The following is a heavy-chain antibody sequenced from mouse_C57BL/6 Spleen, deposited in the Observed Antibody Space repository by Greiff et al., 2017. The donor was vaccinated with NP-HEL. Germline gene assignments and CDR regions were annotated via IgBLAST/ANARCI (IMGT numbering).Heavy chain of an antibody. D-gene: IGHD2-3*01. CDR1: GYTFTSYW. J-gene: IGHJ4*01. V-gene: IGHV1-69*01. Sequence: QVQLQQPGAELVMPGASVKLSCKASGYTFTSYWMHWVKQRPGQGLEWIGEIDPSDSYTNYNQKFKGKSTLPVDKSSSTAYMQLSSLTSEDSAVYYCARSGLGYSYAMDYWGQGTSVTVSS. CDR3: ARSGLGYSYAMDY. CDR2: IDPSDSYT.